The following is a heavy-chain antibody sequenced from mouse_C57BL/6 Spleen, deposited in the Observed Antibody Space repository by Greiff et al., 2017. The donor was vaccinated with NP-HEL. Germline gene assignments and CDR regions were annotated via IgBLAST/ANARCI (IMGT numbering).Heavy chain of an antibody. CDR3: ARGFLHYDYDHFDV. CDR1: GYTFTDYY. CDR2: INPNNGGT. D-gene: IGHD2-4*01. J-gene: IGHJ1*03. V-gene: IGHV1-26*01. Sequence: EVQLQQSGPELVKPGASVKISCKASGYTFTDYYMNWVKQSHGKSLEWIGDINPNNGGTSYNQKFKGKATLTVDKSSSTAYMELRSLTSEDSAVYYCARGFLHYDYDHFDVWGTGTTVTVSS.